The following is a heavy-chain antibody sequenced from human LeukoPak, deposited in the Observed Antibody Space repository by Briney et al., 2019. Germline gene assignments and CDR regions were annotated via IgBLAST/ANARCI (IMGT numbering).Heavy chain of an antibody. Sequence: GGSLRLSCVVSGFTFSSYVMSWVSQAPGKGLEWVSVISGRGESTYYADSVKGRFTISRDNSKNTLYLQMNGLRAEDTAVYYCAKDGVRGDYSNSWDVFDYWGQGTLVTVSS. CDR3: AKDGVRGDYSNSWDVFDY. V-gene: IGHV3-23*01. D-gene: IGHD6-13*01. J-gene: IGHJ4*02. CDR1: GFTFSSYV. CDR2: ISGRGEST.